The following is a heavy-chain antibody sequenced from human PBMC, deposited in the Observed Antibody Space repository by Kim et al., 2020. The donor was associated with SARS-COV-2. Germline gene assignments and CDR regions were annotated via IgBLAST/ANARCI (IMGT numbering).Heavy chain of an antibody. J-gene: IGHJ4*02. CDR3: AADHSVTFDS. Sequence: SVKVSCKASGSNFGNSAVQWVRQARGQGLEWVGWIVVASGSTRYSQDLKDRVTIIRDVSTKTVHMELTGLTTADTAVYYCAADHSVTFDSWGQGTLVTVSS. CDR1: GSNFGNSA. V-gene: IGHV1-58*01. D-gene: IGHD4-17*01. CDR2: IVVASGST.